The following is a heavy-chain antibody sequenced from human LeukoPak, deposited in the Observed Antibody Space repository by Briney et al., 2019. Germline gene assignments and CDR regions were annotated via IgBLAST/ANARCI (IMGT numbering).Heavy chain of an antibody. J-gene: IGHJ5*02. CDR3: ARGRGITMVRGRRNWFDP. D-gene: IGHD3-10*01. Sequence: SETLSLTCAVYGGSFSGYHWSWIRQPPGKGLEWIGEINHSGSTNYNPSLKSRVTISVDTSKNQFSLKLSSVTAADTAVYYCARGRGITMVRGRRNWFDPWGQGTLVTVSS. V-gene: IGHV4-34*01. CDR1: GGSFSGYH. CDR2: INHSGST.